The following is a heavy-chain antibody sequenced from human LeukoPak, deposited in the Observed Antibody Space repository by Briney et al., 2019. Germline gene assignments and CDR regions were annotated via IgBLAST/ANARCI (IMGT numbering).Heavy chain of an antibody. CDR2: ISGSGGST. V-gene: IGHV3-23*01. CDR1: GFTFSSYG. J-gene: IGHJ3*02. D-gene: IGHD2-21*02. CDR3: ASQRPETPAYCGGDCPRLIPSYAFDI. Sequence: GGSLRLSCAASGFTFSSYGMSWVRQAPGKGLEWVSAISGSGGSTYYADSVKGRFTISRDNSKNTLYLQMNSLRAEDTAVYYCASQRPETPAYCGGDCPRLIPSYAFDIWGQGTMVTVSS.